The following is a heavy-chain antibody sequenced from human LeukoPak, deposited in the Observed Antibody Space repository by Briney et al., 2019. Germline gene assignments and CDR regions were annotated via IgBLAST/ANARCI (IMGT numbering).Heavy chain of an antibody. CDR1: GGSISSSTYY. D-gene: IGHD6-6*01. V-gene: IGHV4-39*01. J-gene: IGHJ4*02. CDR3: ARSSVDSSSSEDY. Sequence: SETLPLTCTVSGGSISSSTYYWDWIRQPPGKGLEWIGNFYDSGSTWYNPSLKSRVTISGDTSKNQFSLKLTSVTAADTAVYYCARSSVDSSSSEDYWGQGTLVTVSS. CDR2: FYDSGST.